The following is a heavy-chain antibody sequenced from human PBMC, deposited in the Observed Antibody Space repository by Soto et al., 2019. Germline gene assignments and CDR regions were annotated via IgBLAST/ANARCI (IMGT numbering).Heavy chain of an antibody. D-gene: IGHD6-13*01. J-gene: IGHJ4*02. CDR1: GFTFSSYA. CDR3: ARDDLAAHYFDY. V-gene: IGHV3-30*04. CDR2: ISYDGSNK. Sequence: GGSLRLSCAASGFTFSSYAMHWVRQAPGKGLEWVAVISYDGSNKYYADSVKGRFTISRDNSKNTLYLQMNSLRAEDTAMYYCARDDLAAHYFDYWGQGTLVTVSS.